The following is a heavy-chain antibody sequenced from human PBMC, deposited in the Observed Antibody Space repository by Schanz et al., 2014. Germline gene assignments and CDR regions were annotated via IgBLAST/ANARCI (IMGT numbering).Heavy chain of an antibody. J-gene: IGHJ4*03. Sequence: VQLVQSGAEVKRPGASVRVSCKASGYTFTSYDFNWVRQAPGQGLEWMGWMNPDSGNTGYAQKFQGRVTMTRNTSISTAYMELSSLRSEDTAVYYCARGGYSSGWYDRDIAHFDYWGQGTTVTVSS. CDR2: MNPDSGNT. D-gene: IGHD6-19*01. CDR3: ARGGYSSGWYDRDIAHFDY. V-gene: IGHV1-8*01. CDR1: GYTFTSYD.